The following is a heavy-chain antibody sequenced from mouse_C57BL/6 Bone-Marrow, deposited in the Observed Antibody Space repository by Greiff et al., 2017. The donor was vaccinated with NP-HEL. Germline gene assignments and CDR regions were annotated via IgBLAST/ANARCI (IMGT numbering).Heavy chain of an antibody. V-gene: IGHV6-6*01. CDR3: TRSSNYQLAWFAY. CDR2: IRNKANNHAT. CDR1: GFTFSDAW. D-gene: IGHD2-5*01. J-gene: IGHJ3*01. Sequence: EVKLEESGGGLVQPGGSMKLSCAASGFTFSDAWMDWVRQSPEKGLEWVAEIRNKANNHATYYAESVKGRFTISRDDSKSSVYLQMNSLRAEDTGIYYCTRSSNYQLAWFAYWGQGTLVTVSA.